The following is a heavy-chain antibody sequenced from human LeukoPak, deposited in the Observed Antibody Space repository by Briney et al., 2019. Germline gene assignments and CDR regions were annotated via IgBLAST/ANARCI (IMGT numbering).Heavy chain of an antibody. J-gene: IGHJ3*02. CDR3: ARGLIAAAGDGDFDI. CDR2: MNPKSGNT. Sequence: ASVEVSFQASGYPFTSYDINWVRQPTGPRVERGGWMNPKSGNTGYPQTFQGRVTITRNTSINTPYLELSSLRSDAAAVYYCARGLIAAAGDGDFDIWGQGTMVTVSS. D-gene: IGHD6-13*01. V-gene: IGHV1-8*01. CDR1: GYPFTSYD.